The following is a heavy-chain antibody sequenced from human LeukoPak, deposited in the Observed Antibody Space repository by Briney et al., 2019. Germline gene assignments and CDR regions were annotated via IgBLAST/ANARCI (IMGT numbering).Heavy chain of an antibody. V-gene: IGHV1-46*01. CDR1: GYTFTSYY. J-gene: IGHJ4*02. Sequence: GASVKVSSKASGYTFTSYYMHWVRQAPGQGLEWMGIINPSGGSTSYAQKFQGRVTMTRDTSTSTVYMELSSLRSEDTAVYYCATAFRYYDSSGYLSFDYWGQGTLVTVSS. CDR2: INPSGGST. D-gene: IGHD3-22*01. CDR3: ATAFRYYDSSGYLSFDY.